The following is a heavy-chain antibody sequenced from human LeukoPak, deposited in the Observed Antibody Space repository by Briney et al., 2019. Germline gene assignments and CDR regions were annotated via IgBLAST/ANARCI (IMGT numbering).Heavy chain of an antibody. V-gene: IGHV3-33*06. CDR2: IWYDGSNK. CDR3: AKEREDWLPHPGAFDI. J-gene: IGHJ3*02. D-gene: IGHD3/OR15-3a*01. Sequence: GGSLRLSCAASGFTFSSYGMHWVRQAPGKGLEWVAVIWYDGSNKYYADSVKGRFTISRDNSKNTLYLQMNSLRAEDTAVYYCAKEREDWLPHPGAFDIWGQGTMVTVSS. CDR1: GFTFSSYG.